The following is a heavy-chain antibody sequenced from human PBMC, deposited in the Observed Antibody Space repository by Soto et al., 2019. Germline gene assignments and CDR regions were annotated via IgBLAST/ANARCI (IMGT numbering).Heavy chain of an antibody. Sequence: GGSLRLSCAASGFTFSSYGMHWVRQAPGKGLEWVAVISYDGSNKYYADSVKGRFTISRDNSKNTLYLQMNSLRAEDTAVYYCARHSFYYGSESYYTTNSPFDYWGQGTLVTVSS. CDR2: ISYDGSNK. D-gene: IGHD3-10*01. J-gene: IGHJ4*02. CDR3: ARHSFYYGSESYYTTNSPFDY. V-gene: IGHV3-30*03. CDR1: GFTFSSYG.